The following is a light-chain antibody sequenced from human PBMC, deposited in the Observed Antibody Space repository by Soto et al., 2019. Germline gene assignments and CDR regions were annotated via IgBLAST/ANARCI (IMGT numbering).Light chain of an antibody. Sequence: EIVLTQSSGTLTLSPGERATLSCRASQSVSSSYLAWYQQKPGQAHRLLIYGASSRATGIPDRFSGSGSGTDFTLTISRLEPEDFAVYYCQQYGSSPVTFGQGTKVEIK. V-gene: IGKV3-20*01. CDR3: QQYGSSPVT. J-gene: IGKJ1*01. CDR2: GAS. CDR1: QSVSSSY.